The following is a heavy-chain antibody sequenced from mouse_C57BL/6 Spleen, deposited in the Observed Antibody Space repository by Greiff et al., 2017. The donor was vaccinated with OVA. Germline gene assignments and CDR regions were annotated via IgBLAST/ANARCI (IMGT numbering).Heavy chain of an antibody. CDR1: GYTFTSYW. D-gene: IGHD1-1*01. V-gene: IGHV1-64*01. CDR2: IHPNSGST. J-gene: IGHJ1*03. Sequence: QVQLQQPGAELVKPGASVKLSCKASGYTFTSYWMHWVKQRPGQGLEWIGMIHPNSGSTNYNEQFKSKATLTVDKSSSTAYMQLSSLASEDSAVYYCARGAVYGSSYDWYFDVWGTGTTVTVSS. CDR3: ARGAVYGSSYDWYFDV.